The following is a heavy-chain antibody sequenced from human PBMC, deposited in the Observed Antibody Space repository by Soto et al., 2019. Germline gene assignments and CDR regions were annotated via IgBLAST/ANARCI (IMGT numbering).Heavy chain of an antibody. CDR2: ISGSGGST. V-gene: IGHV3-23*01. CDR3: AKHPSMAVAGGWIDY. D-gene: IGHD6-19*01. Sequence: GGSLRLSCAASGFTFSSYAMSWVRQAPGKGLEWVSAISGSGGSTYYADSVKGRFTISRDNSKNTLYLQMNSLRAEDTAVYYCAKHPSMAVAGGWIDYWGQGTLVTVSS. J-gene: IGHJ4*02. CDR1: GFTFSSYA.